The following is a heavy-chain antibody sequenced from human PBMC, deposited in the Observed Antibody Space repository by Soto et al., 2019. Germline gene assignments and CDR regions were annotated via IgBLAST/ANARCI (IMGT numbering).Heavy chain of an antibody. D-gene: IGHD6-13*01. CDR1: GYSISSGYY. CDR3: ATGPPAAGLYYYHGMDV. J-gene: IGHJ6*02. CDR2: IYHSGST. V-gene: IGHV4-38-2*02. Sequence: PSETLSLTCTVSGYSISSGYYWGWIRQPPGKGLEWIGSIYHSGSTYYNPSLKSRVTISVDTSKNQFSLKLSSVTAADTAVYYCATGPPAAGLYYYHGMDVWGQGTTVTVSS.